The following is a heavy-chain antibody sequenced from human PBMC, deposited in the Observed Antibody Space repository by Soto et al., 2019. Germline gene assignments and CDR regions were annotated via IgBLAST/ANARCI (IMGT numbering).Heavy chain of an antibody. CDR2: ISYDGSNK. V-gene: IGHV3-30-3*01. D-gene: IGHD5-12*01. CDR1: GFTFSSYA. Sequence: LRLSCAASGFTFSSYAMHWVRQAPGKGLEWVAVISYDGSNKYYADSVKGRFTISRDNSKNTLYLQMNSLRAEDTAVYYCARDRVEVATINVRWFDPWGQGTLVTVSS. CDR3: ARDRVEVATINVRWFDP. J-gene: IGHJ5*02.